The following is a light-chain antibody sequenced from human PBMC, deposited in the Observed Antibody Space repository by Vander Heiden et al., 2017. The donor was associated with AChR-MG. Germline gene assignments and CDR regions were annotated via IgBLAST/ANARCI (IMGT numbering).Light chain of an antibody. Sequence: QSVLTQPPSASGTPGRIITISCSGSSANIGNNYVYWYQQHPGTAPQLLIYSNPQRRSGVPDRFSGSKSGTSASLAISGLQSEDEADYYCAAWDDSLTGVVLGGGTKLSVL. CDR2: SNP. CDR1: SANIGNNY. J-gene: IGLJ2*01. CDR3: AAWDDSLTGVV. V-gene: IGLV1-47*02.